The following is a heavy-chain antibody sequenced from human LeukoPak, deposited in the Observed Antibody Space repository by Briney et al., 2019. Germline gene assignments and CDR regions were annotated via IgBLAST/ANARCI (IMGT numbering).Heavy chain of an antibody. Sequence: PSETLSLTCTVSGGSISSYYWSWIRQPPGKGLEWIGYIYYSGSTNYNPSLKSRVTISVDTSKNQFSLKLSSVTAADTAVYYCARAKREKVGAGYYFDYWGQGTLVTVSS. D-gene: IGHD1-26*01. CDR3: ARAKREKVGAGYYFDY. V-gene: IGHV4-59*01. CDR1: GGSISSYY. CDR2: IYYSGST. J-gene: IGHJ4*02.